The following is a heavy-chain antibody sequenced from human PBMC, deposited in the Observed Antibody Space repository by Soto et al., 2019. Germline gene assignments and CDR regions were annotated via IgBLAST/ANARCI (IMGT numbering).Heavy chain of an antibody. V-gene: IGHV4-61*01. D-gene: IGHD2-15*01. CDR1: GVSVSSGSYY. Sequence: ASETLSLTCTVSGVSVSSGSYYWSWIRQPPGKGLEWIGYIYYSGSTNYNPSLKSRVTISLDTSKNQFSLKLTSVTAADKAVYYCARDFFPGGEPTQFWGPGTLVTVSS. CDR3: ARDFFPGGEPTQF. CDR2: IYYSGST. J-gene: IGHJ4*02.